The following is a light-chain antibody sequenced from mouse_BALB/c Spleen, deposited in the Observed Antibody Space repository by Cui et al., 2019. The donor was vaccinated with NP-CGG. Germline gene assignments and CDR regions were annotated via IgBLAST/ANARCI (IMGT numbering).Light chain of an antibody. CDR1: TGTVTTTNY. Sequence: VVPQESALTTSPGATVTLTCRSSTGTVTTTNYANWVQEKPDHLFTGLIGGTNNRAPGVPARFSGSLIGDKAALTITGAQTEDEALYFCALWYSNHWVFGGGTKLTVL. V-gene: IGLV1*01. CDR3: ALWYSNHWV. J-gene: IGLJ1*01. CDR2: GTN.